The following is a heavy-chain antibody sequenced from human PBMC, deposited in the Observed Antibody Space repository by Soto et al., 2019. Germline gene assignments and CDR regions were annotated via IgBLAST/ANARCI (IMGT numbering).Heavy chain of an antibody. D-gene: IGHD3-9*01. V-gene: IGHV3-30*18. CDR3: AKDGAELRYFDWVPDY. J-gene: IGHJ4*02. CDR2: ISYDGSNK. Sequence: GGSLRLSCAASVFTFSSYGMHWVREAPGKGLEWVAVISYDGSNKYYADSVKGRFTISRDNSKNTLYPQMNSLRAEDTAVYYCAKDGAELRYFDWVPDYWGQGTLVTVSS. CDR1: VFTFSSYG.